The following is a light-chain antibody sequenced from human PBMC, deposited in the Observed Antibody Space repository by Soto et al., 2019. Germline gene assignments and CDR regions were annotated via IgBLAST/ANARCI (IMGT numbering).Light chain of an antibody. CDR1: QSVSSY. CDR3: RPYNNWPLT. Sequence: EMVLTQCPGTLSLSPGERATLSCRASQSVSSYLACYQHKPGQTPRRLIYDTSTRATGVPTRFSGSRSGAEFTLTINSLQSEDFAVYYCRPYNNWPLTFGGGTKVDI. CDR2: DTS. J-gene: IGKJ4*01. V-gene: IGKV3-15*01.